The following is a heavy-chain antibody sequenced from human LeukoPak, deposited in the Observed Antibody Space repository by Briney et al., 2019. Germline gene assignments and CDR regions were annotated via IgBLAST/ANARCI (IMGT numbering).Heavy chain of an antibody. J-gene: IGHJ5*02. CDR1: GGSISSYY. Sequence: PSETLSLTCTVSGGSISSYYWSWIRQPPGKGLEWIGYIYYSGSTNYNPSLKSRVTISVDTSKNQFSLKLSSVTAADTAVYYCARGGFDGYNPRWFDPWGQGTLVTVSS. V-gene: IGHV4-59*01. CDR3: ARGGFDGYNPRWFDP. CDR2: IYYSGST. D-gene: IGHD5-24*01.